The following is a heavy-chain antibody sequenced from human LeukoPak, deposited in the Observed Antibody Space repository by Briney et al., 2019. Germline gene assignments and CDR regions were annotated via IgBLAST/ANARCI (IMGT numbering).Heavy chain of an antibody. CDR1: GFTFSSYA. Sequence: GGSLRLSCAASGFTFSSYAMHWVRQAPGEGLEWVAVISYDGSNKYYADSVKGRFTISRDNSKNTLYLQMNSLRAEDTAVYYCARDRPYGDYGGGFDYWGQGTLVTVSS. D-gene: IGHD4-17*01. J-gene: IGHJ4*02. V-gene: IGHV3-30-3*01. CDR3: ARDRPYGDYGGGFDY. CDR2: ISYDGSNK.